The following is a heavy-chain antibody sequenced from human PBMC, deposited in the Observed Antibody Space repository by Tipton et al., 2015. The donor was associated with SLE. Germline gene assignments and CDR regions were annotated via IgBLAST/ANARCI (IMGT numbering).Heavy chain of an antibody. CDR3: AKDAFYASGWLDL. CDR1: GFPFSNHG. J-gene: IGHJ5*02. CDR2: IWFDGSNQ. D-gene: IGHD2/OR15-2a*01. V-gene: IGHV3-33*06. Sequence: YLRLSCAASGFPFSNHGMHWVRQAPGKGLEWVAVIWFDGSNQYSADSVKGRFIISRDNSKNTLYLQMNSLRAEDTAVYYCAKDAFYASGWLDLWGQGTLVTVSS.